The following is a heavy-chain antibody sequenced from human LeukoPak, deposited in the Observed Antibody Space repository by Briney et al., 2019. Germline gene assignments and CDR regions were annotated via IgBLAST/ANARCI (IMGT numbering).Heavy chain of an antibody. CDR2: IRYDGSNK. CDR1: GFTFSSYG. CDR3: AKEIAHYDILTGYYRTNYYYYMDV. V-gene: IGHV3-30*02. J-gene: IGHJ6*03. D-gene: IGHD3-9*01. Sequence: GGSLRLSCAASGFTFSSYGMHWVREAPGKGLEWVAFIRYDGSNKYYADCVKGRFTIYRDNSKNTLYLQMNSLRAEDTAVYYCAKEIAHYDILTGYYRTNYYYYMDVWGKGTTVTISS.